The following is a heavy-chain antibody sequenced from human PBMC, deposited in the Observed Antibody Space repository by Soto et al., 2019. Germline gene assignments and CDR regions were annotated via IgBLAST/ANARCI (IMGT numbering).Heavy chain of an antibody. V-gene: IGHV1-8*01. CDR2: MNPNSGNT. Sequence: QVQLVQSGAEVKKPGASVKVSCKASGYTFTSYVINWVRQATGQGLEWMGWMNPNSGNTCYAQKFQGRVTMTRNTSISTAYMELSSLRSEDTAVYYCVRTLYGDNVDYWGQGTLVTVSS. CDR1: GYTFTSYV. J-gene: IGHJ4*02. D-gene: IGHD4-17*01. CDR3: VRTLYGDNVDY.